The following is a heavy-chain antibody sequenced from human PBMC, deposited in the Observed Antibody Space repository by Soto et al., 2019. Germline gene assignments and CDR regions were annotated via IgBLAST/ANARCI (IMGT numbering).Heavy chain of an antibody. CDR3: ARHLVGSTRGNFDY. J-gene: IGHJ4*01. CDR1: GYSFTSYW. CDR2: IYPYDSDT. Sequence: HGASLKISCQTAGYSFTSYWIGWVRQRPGKGMEWMGNIYPYDSDTRYSPSFQGQVTISADTSITTAYLQWSGLRASDTAMYFCARHLVGSTRGNFDYWGQGTLVTVSS. V-gene: IGHV5-51*01. D-gene: IGHD2-2*01.